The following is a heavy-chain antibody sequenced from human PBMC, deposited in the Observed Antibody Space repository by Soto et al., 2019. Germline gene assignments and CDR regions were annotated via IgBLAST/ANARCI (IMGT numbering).Heavy chain of an antibody. CDR2: IYWDDDK. CDR1: GFSLNTGGLG. J-gene: IGHJ6*02. V-gene: IGHV2-5*02. Sequence: QITLKESGPTLVKPTQTLTLTCSVSGFSLNTGGLGVGWIRQPPGKALEWLALIYWDDDKRYSPSLRNRLSISKDTSNNLVVFTMTNMDPVDTATYYCIHSRCGSDCLRSYSSHYYYGLGVWGQGTTVTVSS. CDR3: IHSRCGSDCLRSYSSHYYYGLGV. D-gene: IGHD2-21*02.